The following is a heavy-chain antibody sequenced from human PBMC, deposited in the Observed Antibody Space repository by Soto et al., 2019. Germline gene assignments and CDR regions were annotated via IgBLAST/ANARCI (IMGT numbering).Heavy chain of an antibody. CDR2: IYYSGST. Sequence: SVTLSLTCTVFGGSISSYYWSWIRKPPGKGLEWIGYIYYSGSTNYNPSLKSRVTTSVDTSKNQFSLKLSSVTAADTAVYYCARVVRRPYYYYGMDVWGQGTTVTVSS. V-gene: IGHV4-59*01. J-gene: IGHJ6*02. CDR1: GGSISSYY. D-gene: IGHD2-21*01. CDR3: ARVVRRPYYYYGMDV.